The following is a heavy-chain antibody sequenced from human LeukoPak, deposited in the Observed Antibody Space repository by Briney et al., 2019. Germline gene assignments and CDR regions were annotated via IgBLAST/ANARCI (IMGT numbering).Heavy chain of an antibody. CDR1: GGSISSSSYY. V-gene: IGHV4-39*07. Sequence: NPSETLSLTCTVSGGSISSSSYYWGWIRQPPGKGLEWIGSIYYSGSTYYSPSLKSRVTISVDTSKNQFSLKLSSVTAADTAVYHCARSRSGSDYWGQGTLVTVSS. CDR3: ARSRSGSDY. J-gene: IGHJ4*02. D-gene: IGHD3-22*01. CDR2: IYYSGST.